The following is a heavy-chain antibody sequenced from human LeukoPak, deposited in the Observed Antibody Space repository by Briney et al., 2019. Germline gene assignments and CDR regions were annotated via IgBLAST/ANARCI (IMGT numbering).Heavy chain of an antibody. Sequence: SETLSLTCTVSGGSINSYYWGWIRQPAGKGLEWIGRIYTTGTTSYNPSLKSRVTISVDTSKNQFYLKLTSVTAADTAMYYCARAGYTSSYYSLDYGGQGSLVTVSS. CDR3: ARAGYTSSYYSLDY. CDR1: GGSINSYY. CDR2: IYTTGTT. J-gene: IGHJ4*02. D-gene: IGHD1-26*01. V-gene: IGHV4-4*07.